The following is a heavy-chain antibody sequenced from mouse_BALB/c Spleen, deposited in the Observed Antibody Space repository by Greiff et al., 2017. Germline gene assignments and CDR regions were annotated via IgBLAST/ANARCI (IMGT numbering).Heavy chain of an antibody. J-gene: IGHJ4*01. CDR2: IDPSDSYT. CDR3: ARRDNFYAMDY. V-gene: IGHV1-69*02. D-gene: IGHD1-3*01. Sequence: QVQLQQPGAELVKPGASVKLSCKASGYTFTSYWMHWVKQRPGQGLEWIGEIDPSDSYTNYNQTFKGKATLTVDKSSSTAYMQLSSLTSEDSAVYYCARRDNFYAMDYWGQGTSVTVSA. CDR1: GYTFTSYW.